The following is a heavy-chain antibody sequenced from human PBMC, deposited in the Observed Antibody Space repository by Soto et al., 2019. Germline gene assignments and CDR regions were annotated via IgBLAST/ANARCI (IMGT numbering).Heavy chain of an antibody. CDR1: GYIFSNYG. CDR2: ISTRTGDP. V-gene: IGHV1-18*01. J-gene: IGHJ4*02. CDR3: ARFDYSKYLFDY. Sequence: RASVKVSCKASGYIFSNYGIGWVRQAPGQGLEWMGWISTRTGDPTNAQKFQGRVTMTTDTSTSTAYMELRSLRSDDTALYYCARFDYSKYLFDYWGQGTLVTVSS. D-gene: IGHD4-4*01.